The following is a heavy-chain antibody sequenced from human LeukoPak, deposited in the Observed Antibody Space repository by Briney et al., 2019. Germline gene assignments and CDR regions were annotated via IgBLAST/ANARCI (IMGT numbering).Heavy chain of an antibody. V-gene: IGHV3-48*03. CDR3: ARGKFGDWGDYYFDH. D-gene: IGHD3-10*01. Sequence: GGSLRLSCVASGFTFSSYEMNWVRQAPGKGLEWLSYIGSSDSTTHYADSVKGRFTISRDNAKNSLYLQMNSLRAEDTAVYYCARGKFGDWGDYYFDHWGRGTLVTVSS. CDR1: GFTFSSYE. J-gene: IGHJ4*02. CDR2: IGSSDSTT.